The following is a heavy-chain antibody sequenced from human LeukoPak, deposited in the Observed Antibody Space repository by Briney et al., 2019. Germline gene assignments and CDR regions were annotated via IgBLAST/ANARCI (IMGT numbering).Heavy chain of an antibody. D-gene: IGHD1-14*01. CDR2: ISYDGNQI. CDR1: GFPFRSFA. Sequence: PGGSLRLSCAASGFPFRSFAMHWVRQAPGKGLGWMAMISYDGNQIYYRDSVKGRFTISRDNSKNRLSLQMNSLTPEDTAVYFCARGEGIGNLDYWGQGSLVTVSS. V-gene: IGHV3-30*01. CDR3: ARGEGIGNLDY. J-gene: IGHJ4*02.